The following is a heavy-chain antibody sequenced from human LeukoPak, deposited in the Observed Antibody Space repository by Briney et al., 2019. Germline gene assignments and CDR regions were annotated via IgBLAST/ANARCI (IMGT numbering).Heavy chain of an antibody. V-gene: IGHV3-30*02. CDR3: ARDRGNDYNSYFFDY. CDR1: GFTFSSYG. CDR2: IRYDGNNK. Sequence: GGSLRLSCAASGFTFSSYGMHWVRQAPGKGLEWVAFIRYDGNNKYYADSVKGRFTIFRDNSRNTLYLQMNSLRTEDTAVYYCARDRGNDYNSYFFDYWGQGILVTVSS. J-gene: IGHJ4*02. D-gene: IGHD5-24*01.